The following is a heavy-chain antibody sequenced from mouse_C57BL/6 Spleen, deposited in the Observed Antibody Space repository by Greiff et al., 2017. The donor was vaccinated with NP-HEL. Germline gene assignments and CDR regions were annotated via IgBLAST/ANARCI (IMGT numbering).Heavy chain of an antibody. CDR1: GYTFTEYT. D-gene: IGHD1-1*01. V-gene: IGHV1-62-2*01. CDR3: ARHEESYGSSPYWYFDV. J-gene: IGHJ1*03. CDR2: FYPGSGSI. Sequence: QVHVKQSGAELVKPGASVKLSCKASGYTFTEYTIHWVKQRSGQGLEWIGWFYPGSGSIKYNEKFKDKATLTADKSSSTVYMELSRLTSEDSAVYFCARHEESYGSSPYWYFDVWGTGTTVTVSS.